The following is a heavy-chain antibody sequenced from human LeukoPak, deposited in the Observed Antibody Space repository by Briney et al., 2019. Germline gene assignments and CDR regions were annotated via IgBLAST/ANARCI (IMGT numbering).Heavy chain of an antibody. Sequence: PSETLSLTCTVSGGSIRSYYWSWIRQPAGKGLEWIGRIYTSGSTNYNPSLKSRVTMSVDTSKNQFSLKLSSVTAADTAVYYCARLVGASARINWFDPWGQGTLVTVSS. CDR1: GGSIRSYY. D-gene: IGHD1-26*01. CDR2: IYTSGST. V-gene: IGHV4-4*07. J-gene: IGHJ5*02. CDR3: ARLVGASARINWFDP.